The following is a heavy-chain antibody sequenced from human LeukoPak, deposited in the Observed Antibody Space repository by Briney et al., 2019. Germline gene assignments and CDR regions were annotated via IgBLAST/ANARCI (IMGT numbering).Heavy chain of an antibody. Sequence: SETLSLTCTVSGASISRYYWSWVRQPAGEGLEWIGRIYTSGSTNYKPSLKSRVTMSVDTSKNQFSLKLTSVAAADTAVYYCARDGVENSSWYPLDTWGPGTLVTVSS. D-gene: IGHD6-13*01. CDR3: ARDGVENSSWYPLDT. J-gene: IGHJ5*02. CDR2: IYTSGST. V-gene: IGHV4-4*07. CDR1: GASISRYY.